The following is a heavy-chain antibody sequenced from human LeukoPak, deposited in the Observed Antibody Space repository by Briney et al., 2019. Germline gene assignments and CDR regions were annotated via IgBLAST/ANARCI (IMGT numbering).Heavy chain of an antibody. CDR2: ISGSGGST. Sequence: PGGSLRLSCAASGFTFSNYAMTWVRQAPGKGLEWVSDISGSGGSTYYADSVKGRFTISRDNSENTLYLEMNSLRAEDTAVYYCAKAFVSPSSHYFDYWGQGTLVTVSS. J-gene: IGHJ4*02. CDR3: AKAFVSPSSHYFDY. D-gene: IGHD2-15*01. CDR1: GFTFSNYA. V-gene: IGHV3-23*01.